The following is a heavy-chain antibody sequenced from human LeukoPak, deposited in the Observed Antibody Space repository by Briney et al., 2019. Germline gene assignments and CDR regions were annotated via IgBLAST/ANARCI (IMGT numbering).Heavy chain of an antibody. CDR1: GGSISSYY. CDR2: IYYSGST. J-gene: IGHJ3*02. CDR3: ARVESDYGSAFDI. D-gene: IGHD3-10*01. V-gene: IGHV4-59*01. Sequence: SETLSLTITVAGGSISSYYWSWIRQPPGKGLEWIGYIYYSGSTNYNPSLKSRVTISVDTSKNQFSLNLSPVIAADTAVYYCARVESDYGSAFDIWGQGTMVTVSS.